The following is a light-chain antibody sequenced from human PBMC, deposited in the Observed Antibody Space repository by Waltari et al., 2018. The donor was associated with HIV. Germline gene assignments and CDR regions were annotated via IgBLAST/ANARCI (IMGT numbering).Light chain of an antibody. CDR1: QTIGSSY. CDR3: QHFGSSRT. J-gene: IGKJ1*01. CDR2: GAS. V-gene: IGKV3-20*01. Sequence: EIVLTQSPGTLSLSPGERATLHCRASQTIGSSYLAWYQQKPGQAPRLLIFGASTRATGIPDRFSGSGAGTDFTLTISRLEPEDFAVYYCQHFGSSRTFGQGTKVEIK.